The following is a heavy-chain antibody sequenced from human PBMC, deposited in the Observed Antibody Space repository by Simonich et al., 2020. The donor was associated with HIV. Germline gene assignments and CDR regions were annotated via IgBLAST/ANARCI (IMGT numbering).Heavy chain of an antibody. D-gene: IGHD3-3*01. J-gene: IGHJ6*02. CDR3: TRDRYYSFWSGYHYNGMDV. CDR2: IRCSCNII. V-gene: IGHV3-48*03. CDR1: GFTFSSYE. Sequence: EVQLVESGGGLVQAGGSLRLSCVASGFTFSSYEMNWVRQAQGEGVGRVSYIRCSCNIIFYRDSVKGRFTISRDNAKNSLYLQRNSLRAEDTAVYYCTRDRYYSFWSGYHYNGMDVWGQGTAVTVSS.